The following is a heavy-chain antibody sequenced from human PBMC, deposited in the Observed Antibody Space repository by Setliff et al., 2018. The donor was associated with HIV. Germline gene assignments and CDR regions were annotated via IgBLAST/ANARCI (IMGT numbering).Heavy chain of an antibody. Sequence: SGPTLVNPTQPLTLTCTFSGLSLSTSGVGVGWIRQSPGKALEWLAFIYWNNNKHYSTSLKSRLTVTKDTSKNRVVFTMTNMDPVDTPTYYCAYSGRQLRGPYFDFWGQGTPVTVSS. CDR3: AYSGRQLRGPYFDF. D-gene: IGHD1-1*01. CDR1: GLSLSTSGVG. V-gene: IGHV2-5*01. J-gene: IGHJ4*02. CDR2: IYWNNNK.